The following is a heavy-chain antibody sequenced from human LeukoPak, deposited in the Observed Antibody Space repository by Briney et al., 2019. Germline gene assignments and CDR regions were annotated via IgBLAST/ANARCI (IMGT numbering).Heavy chain of an antibody. CDR1: GGSISSSSYY. CDR3: ARRGEYSSSSIGTPLDY. V-gene: IGHV4-39*01. D-gene: IGHD6-6*01. J-gene: IGHJ4*02. Sequence: LETLSLTCTVSGGSISSSSYYWGWIRQPPGKGLEWIGSIYYSGGTYYNPSLKSRVTISVDTSKNQFSLKLSSVTAADTAVYYCARRGEYSSSSIGTPLDYWGQGTLVTVSS. CDR2: IYYSGGT.